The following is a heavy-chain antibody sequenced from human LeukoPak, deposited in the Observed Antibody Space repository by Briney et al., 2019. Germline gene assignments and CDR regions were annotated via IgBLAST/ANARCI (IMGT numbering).Heavy chain of an antibody. J-gene: IGHJ3*02. V-gene: IGHV1-69*05. CDR2: IIPIFGTA. CDR3: ARVAAMVRGVSDAFDI. D-gene: IGHD3-10*01. Sequence: GASVKVSCKASGGTFSSYAISWVRQAPGQGLEWMGGIIPIFGTANYAQKFQGRVTMTTDTSTSTAYMELRSLRSDDTAVYYCARVAAMVRGVSDAFDIWGQGTMVTVSS. CDR1: GGTFSSYA.